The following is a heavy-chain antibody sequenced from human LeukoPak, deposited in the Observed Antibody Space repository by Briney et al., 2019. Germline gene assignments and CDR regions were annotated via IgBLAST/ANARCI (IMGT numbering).Heavy chain of an antibody. D-gene: IGHD6-25*01. CDR2: ISWNSGSI. V-gene: IGHV3-9*01. Sequence: PGGSLRLSCAASGFTFDDYAMHWVRQAPGKGLEWVSGISWNSGSIGYADSVKGRFTISRDNAKNSLYLQMNSLRAEDTALYYCAFAALWGQGTLVTVSS. CDR3: AFAAL. J-gene: IGHJ4*02. CDR1: GFTFDDYA.